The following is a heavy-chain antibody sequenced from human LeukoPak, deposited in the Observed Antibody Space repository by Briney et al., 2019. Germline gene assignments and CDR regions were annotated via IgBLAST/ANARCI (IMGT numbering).Heavy chain of an antibody. V-gene: IGHV4-34*01. CDR3: ARGSHGLFDY. Sequence: PSETLSLTCAVYGGSFSGYYWSWIRQPPGKGLEWIGEINHSGSTNYNPSLKSRVTISVDTSKNQFYLKLSSVTAADTAVYYCARGSHGLFDYWGQGTLVTVSS. J-gene: IGHJ4*02. CDR1: GGSFSGYY. CDR2: INHSGST.